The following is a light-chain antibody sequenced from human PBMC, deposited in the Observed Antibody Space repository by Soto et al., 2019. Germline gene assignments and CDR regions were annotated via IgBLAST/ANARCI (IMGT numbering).Light chain of an antibody. J-gene: IGLJ1*01. CDR1: SSDVGGYNY. CDR3: SSYTDSRTYV. CDR2: EVS. V-gene: IGLV2-14*01. Sequence: QSVLTQPASVSGSPGQSITISRTGASSDVGGYNYVSWYQQHPGKAPKLMIYEVSNRPSGVSSRFSGSKSGNTASLTISGLQSEDEADYYCSSYTDSRTYVFGTGTKVTVL.